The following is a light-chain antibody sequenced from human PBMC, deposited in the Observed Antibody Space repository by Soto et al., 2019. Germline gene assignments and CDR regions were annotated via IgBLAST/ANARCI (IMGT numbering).Light chain of an antibody. CDR3: QQSYSTPWT. Sequence: DIQMTQSPFSLSASVGDRVTITCRASQSISSYVNCYQQKPGKAPKLLIYAASSVQSGVPSRFSGSGSGTDFTLTISSLQPEDFATYYCQQSYSTPWTFGQGTKVDIK. J-gene: IGKJ1*01. CDR1: QSISSY. CDR2: AAS. V-gene: IGKV1-39*01.